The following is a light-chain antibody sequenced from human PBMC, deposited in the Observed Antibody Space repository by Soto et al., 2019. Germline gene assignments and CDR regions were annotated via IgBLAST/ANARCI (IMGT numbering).Light chain of an antibody. J-gene: IGKJ1*01. Sequence: DIQMTQSPSTLSAPVGDSVTITCRASQTISTWLAWYQQKPGQAPTLLIYDSFTLKSGVPSRFSGSGSGTEFTLTITSLQPDDFATYYCQQYNSYPWTFGQGTKVDI. CDR3: QQYNSYPWT. V-gene: IGKV1-5*01. CDR2: DSF. CDR1: QTISTW.